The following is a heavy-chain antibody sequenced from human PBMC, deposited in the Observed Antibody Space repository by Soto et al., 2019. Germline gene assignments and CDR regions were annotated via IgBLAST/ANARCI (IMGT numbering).Heavy chain of an antibody. J-gene: IGHJ4*02. Sequence: PGGSLRLSCAASGFTFSSYGMHWVRQAPGKGLEWVAVISYDGSNKYYADSVKGRFTISRDNSKNTLYLQMNSLRAEDTAVYYCAKELTTVTTLSWVDYWGQGTLVTVSS. V-gene: IGHV3-30*18. D-gene: IGHD4-17*01. CDR2: ISYDGSNK. CDR1: GFTFSSYG. CDR3: AKELTTVTTLSWVDY.